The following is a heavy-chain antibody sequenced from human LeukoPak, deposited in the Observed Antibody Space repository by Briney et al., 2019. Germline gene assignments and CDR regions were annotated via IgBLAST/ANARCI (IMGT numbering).Heavy chain of an antibody. Sequence: GGSLRLSCAASGFTFSGSAMHWVRQASGKGLEWVGRIRSKANNYATAYAASVKGRFTISRDDSKNTAYQQMNSLKTEDAAVYYCSSLADYWGQGTLVTVSS. V-gene: IGHV3-73*01. J-gene: IGHJ4*02. D-gene: IGHD3-3*02. CDR3: SSLADY. CDR1: GFTFSGSA. CDR2: IRSKANNYAT.